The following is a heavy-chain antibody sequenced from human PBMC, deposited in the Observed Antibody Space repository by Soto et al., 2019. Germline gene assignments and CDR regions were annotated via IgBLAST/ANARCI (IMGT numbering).Heavy chain of an antibody. D-gene: IGHD2-15*01. CDR3: ARAHAPTLPFDY. CDR2: IFHSGNA. J-gene: IGHJ4*01. Sequence: PSETLSLTCTVSGGSIRNVYWSWRRQAPGKGLEWIGFIFHSGNAKYNPSLKSRVTISVDTSKNQFSLSLDSVTAADTAVYFCARAHAPTLPFDYWGQGTLVTVSS. V-gene: IGHV4-59*01. CDR1: GGSIRNVY.